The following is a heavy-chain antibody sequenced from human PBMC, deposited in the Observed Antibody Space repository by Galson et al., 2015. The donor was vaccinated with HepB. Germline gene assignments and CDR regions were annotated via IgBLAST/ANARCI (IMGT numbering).Heavy chain of an antibody. CDR1: GFSIATSGVG. J-gene: IGHJ4*02. V-gene: IGHV2-5*02. Sequence: PALVNPTQTLTLTCTFSGFSIATSGVGVGWIRQHPGKALELLAFIYWDGDNRYSPSLKSRLTVSRGTSTNQVVLTMTNMDPVDTATYYCAHRQTYSGNWNGGYLDSWGQGTLVTVSS. CDR2: IYWDGDN. CDR3: AHRQTYSGNWNGGYLDS. D-gene: IGHD1-20*01.